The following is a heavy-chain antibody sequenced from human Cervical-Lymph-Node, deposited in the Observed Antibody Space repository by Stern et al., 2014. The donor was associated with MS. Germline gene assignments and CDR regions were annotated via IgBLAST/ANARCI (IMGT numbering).Heavy chain of an antibody. CDR3: AREGPRTGTLVY. J-gene: IGHJ4*02. CDR2: IYYSVST. D-gene: IGHD3/OR15-3a*01. V-gene: IGHV4-30-4*01. Sequence: QLQLQESGPGLVKPSQTLSLTCTVSGGSISSGDYYWSWIRQPPGKGLEWIGYIYYSVSTYYIPSLKSRVTISVDTSKNQFSLKLSSVTAADTAVYYCAREGPRTGTLVYWGQGTLVTVSS. CDR1: GGSISSGDYY.